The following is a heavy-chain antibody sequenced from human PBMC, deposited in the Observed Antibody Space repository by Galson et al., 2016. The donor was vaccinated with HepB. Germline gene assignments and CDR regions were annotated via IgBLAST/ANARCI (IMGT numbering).Heavy chain of an antibody. J-gene: IGHJ4*02. CDR3: ARVRAESYFDY. D-gene: IGHD4/OR15-4a*01. V-gene: IGHV3-72*01. CDR2: SRNKANSYTT. Sequence: SLRLSCAASGFTFSGHYMDWVRQAPGKGLEWVGRSRNKANSYTTEYAASVKGKFTISRDDSESSLYLQMNSLKTEDTAVYYCARVRAESYFDYWGQGTLVTVSS. CDR1: GFTFSGHY.